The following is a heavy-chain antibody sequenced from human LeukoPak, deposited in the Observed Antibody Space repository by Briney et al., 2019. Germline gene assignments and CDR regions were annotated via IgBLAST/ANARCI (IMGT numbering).Heavy chain of an antibody. J-gene: IGHJ4*02. CDR1: GFTFSSYA. CDR3: AKNRGGSYYSGSDY. CDR2: VRGSDAGT. Sequence: GGSLRLSCAASGFTFSSYAMNWVRQAPGKGLEWVSAVRGSDAGTSYADSVKGRFTISRDNSKNTLYLQMNSLRAENTAVYYCAKNRGGSYYSGSDYWGQGTLVTVSS. V-gene: IGHV3-23*01. D-gene: IGHD1-26*01.